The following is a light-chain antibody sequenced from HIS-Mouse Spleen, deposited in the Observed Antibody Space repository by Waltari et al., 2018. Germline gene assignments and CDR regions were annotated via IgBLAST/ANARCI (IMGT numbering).Light chain of an antibody. J-gene: IGKJ4*01. V-gene: IGKV3D-11*02. CDR2: DAS. Sequence: EIVLTQSPATLSLSPGERATLSCRASQSVSSYLAWYQQKPGQAPRLLIYDASNRATGIPARFSGSGPGTDFTLTISSLEPEDFAVYYCQQRSNWHQLTFGGGTK. CDR3: QQRSNWHQLT. CDR1: QSVSSY.